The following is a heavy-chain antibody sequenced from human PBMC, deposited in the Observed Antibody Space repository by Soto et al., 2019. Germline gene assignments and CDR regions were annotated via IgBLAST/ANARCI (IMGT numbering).Heavy chain of an antibody. Sequence: VASVKLYCKASGFTFTSSAVQWVRHARGQRLEWIGWIVVGSGNTNYAQKFQERVTITRDMSTSTAYMELSSLRSEDTAVYYCAAVTQPPLLRYFDWSPYNWFDPWGQGTLVTVSS. CDR3: AAVTQPPLLRYFDWSPYNWFDP. CDR2: IVVGSGNT. D-gene: IGHD3-9*01. CDR1: GFTFTSSA. J-gene: IGHJ5*02. V-gene: IGHV1-58*01.